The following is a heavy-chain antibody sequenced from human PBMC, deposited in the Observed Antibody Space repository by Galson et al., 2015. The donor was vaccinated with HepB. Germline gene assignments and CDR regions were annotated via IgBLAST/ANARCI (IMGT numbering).Heavy chain of an antibody. CDR1: GFTFSSYW. Sequence: SLRLSCAASGFTFSSYWMHWVRQVPGEGLVWVSRINGDGSSRSYADSVKGRFTISRDNAKSTLYLQMNSLRADDTAVYFCTRDSRCYDFWSGSDCWGQGTLVTVSS. V-gene: IGHV3-74*01. CDR2: INGDGSSR. CDR3: TRDSRCYDFWSGSDC. J-gene: IGHJ4*02. D-gene: IGHD3-3*01.